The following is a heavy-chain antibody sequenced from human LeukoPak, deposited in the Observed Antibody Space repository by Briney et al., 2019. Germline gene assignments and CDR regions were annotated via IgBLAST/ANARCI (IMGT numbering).Heavy chain of an antibody. CDR2: ISSSSNAI. Sequence: GGSLRLSCAASGFIFSSYSMNWVRQAPGQGVEWVLYISSSSNAIYYADSVKGRFTISRDNAKNSLYLQMNSLSDEDTAVYYCARIYSGYVDWGQGTLVTVSS. CDR1: GFIFSSYS. D-gene: IGHD5-12*01. V-gene: IGHV3-48*02. CDR3: ARIYSGYVD. J-gene: IGHJ4*02.